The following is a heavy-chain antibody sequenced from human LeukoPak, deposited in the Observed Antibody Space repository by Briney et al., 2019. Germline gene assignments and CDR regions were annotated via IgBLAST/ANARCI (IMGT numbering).Heavy chain of an antibody. CDR1: GFTFSNHG. Sequence: PGGSLRLSCAASGFTFSNHGMLWVRQAPGKGLEWMAFIRYDGSNQYYADSVKGRFTISRDSSKYTLYLQMNSLRDEDTAVYYCAKEVGVTTRGSFAYWGQGTLVTVSS. J-gene: IGHJ4*02. D-gene: IGHD1-26*01. CDR3: AKEVGVTTRGSFAY. CDR2: IRYDGSNQ. V-gene: IGHV3-30*02.